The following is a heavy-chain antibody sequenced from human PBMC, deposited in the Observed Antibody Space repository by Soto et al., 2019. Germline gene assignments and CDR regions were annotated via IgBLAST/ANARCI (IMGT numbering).Heavy chain of an antibody. Sequence: SVKVSCKASGSAFPATTVNWVRQIRGQPPEWMGWIIVGSGDTNYAPKFQGRVTLTRDMSTGTAYMELSGLRSEDTAVYYCAKSITIFGVVISNPCGYWGQGTLVTVSS. D-gene: IGHD3-3*01. CDR1: GSAFPATT. J-gene: IGHJ4*02. V-gene: IGHV1-58*01. CDR3: AKSITIFGVVISNPCGY. CDR2: IIVGSGDT.